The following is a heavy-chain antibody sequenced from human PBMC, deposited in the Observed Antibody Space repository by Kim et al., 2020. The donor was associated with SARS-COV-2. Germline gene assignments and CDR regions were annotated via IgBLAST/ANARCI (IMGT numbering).Heavy chain of an antibody. Sequence: ASVKVSCKASGYTFTSYAMNWVRQAPGQGLEWMGWINTNTGNPTYAQGFTGRFVFSLDTSVSTAYLQISSLKAEDTAVYYCARTIVVVPAAKCWFDPWGQGTRVTVSS. V-gene: IGHV7-4-1*02. D-gene: IGHD2-2*01. CDR1: GYTFTSYA. J-gene: IGHJ5*02. CDR2: INTNTGNP. CDR3: ARTIVVVPAAKCWFDP.